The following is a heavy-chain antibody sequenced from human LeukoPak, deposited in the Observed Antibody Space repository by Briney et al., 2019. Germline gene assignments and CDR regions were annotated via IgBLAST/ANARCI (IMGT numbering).Heavy chain of an antibody. D-gene: IGHD4-23*01. CDR2: ISGSGGST. J-gene: IGHJ1*01. Sequence: GGSLRLSCAASGFTFSSYAMSWVRQAPGKGLEWVSAISGSGGSTYYADSVKGRFTISRDNSKNTLYLQMNSLRAEDTAVYYCAKARSPVKAPARALEYFQHWGQGTLVTVSS. CDR1: GFTFSSYA. CDR3: AKARSPVKAPARALEYFQH. V-gene: IGHV3-23*01.